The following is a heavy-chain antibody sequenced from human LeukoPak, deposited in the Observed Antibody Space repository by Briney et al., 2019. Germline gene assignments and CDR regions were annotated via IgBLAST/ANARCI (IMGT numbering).Heavy chain of an antibody. CDR3: ARGALIVYALDI. V-gene: IGHV4-34*01. CDR2: IHYSGAT. J-gene: IGHJ3*02. D-gene: IGHD1-26*01. CDR1: GGSFSGYY. Sequence: PSETLSLTCAVYGGSFSGYYWAWIRQPPGKGLEWIGEIHYSGATNYSPSLKSRVIISGDSSRNQFSLKLTSLTAADTAIYYCARGALIVYALDIWGQGARVTVSS.